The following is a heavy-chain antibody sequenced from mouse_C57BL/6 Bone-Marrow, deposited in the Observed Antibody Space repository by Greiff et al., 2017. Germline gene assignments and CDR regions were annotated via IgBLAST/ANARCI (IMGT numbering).Heavy chain of an antibody. CDR3: TRDDYDSWFAY. Sequence: QVQLQQPGAELVRLGTSVKLSCKASGYTFTSYWMHWVKQRHGQGLEWIGVIDPSDSYTNYNQKFKGKATLTVDTSSRTAYMQLSSPSSEDAAVYYCTRDDYDSWFAYWGQVTLVTVSA. J-gene: IGHJ3*01. D-gene: IGHD2-4*01. CDR2: IDPSDSYT. V-gene: IGHV1-59*01. CDR1: GYTFTSYW.